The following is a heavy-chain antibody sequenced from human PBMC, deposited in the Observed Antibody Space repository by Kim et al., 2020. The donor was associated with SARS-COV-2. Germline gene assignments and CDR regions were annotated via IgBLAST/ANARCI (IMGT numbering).Heavy chain of an antibody. CDR2: INTKTGNP. CDR3: ARESDGSDHWFDP. CDR1: GYIFTRYS. V-gene: IGHV7-4-1*02. J-gene: IGHJ5*02. D-gene: IGHD3-10*01. Sequence: ASVKVSCKTSGYIFTRYSMNWVRHAPGQGLEWMGWINTKTGNPKYGQDFTGRFVFSLDTSVTTAYLEISSLKVEDSAIYYCARESDGSDHWFDPWAQGT.